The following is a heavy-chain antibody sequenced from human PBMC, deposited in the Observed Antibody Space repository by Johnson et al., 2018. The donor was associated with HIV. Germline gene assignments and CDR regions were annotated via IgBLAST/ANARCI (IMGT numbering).Heavy chain of an antibody. J-gene: IGHJ3*01. CDR3: ARGGDVVWFGEFPGAFDV. CDR1: GFTFRDYY. D-gene: IGHD3-10*01. Sequence: VQLVESGGDLVKPGGSLRLSCAASGFTFRDYYMSWIRQAPGKGLEWVAYIRSSGSSISYADSVKGRFTISRDTAKNSMYLQMNSLRAEDTAVYYCARGGDVVWFGEFPGAFDVWGQGTMVTVSS. V-gene: IGHV3-11*04. CDR2: IRSSGSSI.